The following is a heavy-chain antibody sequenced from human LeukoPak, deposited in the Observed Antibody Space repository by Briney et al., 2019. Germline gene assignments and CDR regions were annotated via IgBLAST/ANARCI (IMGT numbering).Heavy chain of an antibody. CDR3: VRDDAGTDHYYYGMDV. J-gene: IGHJ6*02. V-gene: IGHV3-48*02. Sequence: GGSLRLSCPVSGFTFSSYSMNWVRQAPGKGLEWISYISSGGSTIYYADSVKGRFIISRDNAKNSLYLQMNSLRDEDVAVYYCVRDDAGTDHYYYGMDVWGQGTTVTVSS. D-gene: IGHD1-14*01. CDR2: ISSGGSTI. CDR1: GFTFSSYS.